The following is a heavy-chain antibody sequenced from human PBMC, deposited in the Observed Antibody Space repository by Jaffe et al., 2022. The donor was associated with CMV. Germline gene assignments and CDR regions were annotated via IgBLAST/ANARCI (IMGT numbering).Heavy chain of an antibody. CDR3: ARHMNSSSRRGYWYFDL. Sequence: QLQLQESGPGLVKPSETLSLTCTVSGGSISSSSYYWGWIRQPPGKGLEWIGSIYYSGSTYYNPSLKSRVTISVDTSKNQFSLKLSSVTAADTAVYYCARHMNSSSRRGYWYFDLWGRGTLVTVSS. CDR1: GGSISSSSYY. V-gene: IGHV4-39*01. D-gene: IGHD6-13*01. CDR2: IYYSGST. J-gene: IGHJ2*01.